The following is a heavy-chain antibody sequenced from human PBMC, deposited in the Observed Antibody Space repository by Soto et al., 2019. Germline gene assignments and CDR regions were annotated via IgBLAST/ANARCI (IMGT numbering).Heavy chain of an antibody. CDR1: GFTFSSYA. J-gene: IGHJ5*02. CDR3: AKDPNYYGSGSYHWFDP. D-gene: IGHD3-10*01. Sequence: GSLRLSCAASGFTFSSYAMSWVRQAPGKGLEWVSAISGSGGSTYYADSVKGRFTISRDNSKNTLYLQMNSLRAEDTAVYYCAKDPNYYGSGSYHWFDPWGQGTLVTVSS. V-gene: IGHV3-23*01. CDR2: ISGSGGST.